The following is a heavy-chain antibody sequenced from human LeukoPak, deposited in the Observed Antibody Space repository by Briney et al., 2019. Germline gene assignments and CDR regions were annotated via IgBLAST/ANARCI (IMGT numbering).Heavy chain of an antibody. V-gene: IGHV3-23*01. CDR3: AKMATTGSYYQFDY. D-gene: IGHD1-26*01. Sequence: PGGSLRLSCAASGFTFSSYGMHWVRQAPGKGLKWVSTISTGGGNTYYADSVQGRFTVSRDDSKNTLYLQMNSLRAEDTAVYYCAKMATTGSYYQFDYWGQGTLVTVSS. CDR1: GFTFSSYG. CDR2: ISTGGGNT. J-gene: IGHJ4*02.